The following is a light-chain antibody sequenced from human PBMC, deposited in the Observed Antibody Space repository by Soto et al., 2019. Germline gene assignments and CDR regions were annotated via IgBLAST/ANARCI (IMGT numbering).Light chain of an antibody. CDR2: DAS. CDR1: QSVSTY. Sequence: EIVLTQSPATLSLSPGERATLSCRASQSVSTYLAWYQQKPGQAPRLLLYDASNRATGIPTRFSGSGSGTDFTLTIRNPEPEDFAVYYCQQRSNWPPLTFGGGTKVEIK. J-gene: IGKJ4*01. V-gene: IGKV3-11*01. CDR3: QQRSNWPPLT.